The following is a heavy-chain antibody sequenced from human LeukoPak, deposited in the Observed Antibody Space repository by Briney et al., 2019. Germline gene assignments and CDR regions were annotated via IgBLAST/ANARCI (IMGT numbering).Heavy chain of an antibody. J-gene: IGHJ6*02. V-gene: IGHV4-34*01. D-gene: IGHD5-12*01. CDR1: GGSLGAYY. CDR3: ARALSGKGATIIRGWRSTYYYSMDD. Sequence: SATQSPTCAADGGSLGAYYWSCSREPPGRGLEWIGEINHRGSSNYIPSLKSRDTKAVDTTKNQFSLKLSSVTAADTDVYSCARALSGKGATIIRGWRSTYYYSMDDWGQGTTVTVSS. CDR2: INHRGSS.